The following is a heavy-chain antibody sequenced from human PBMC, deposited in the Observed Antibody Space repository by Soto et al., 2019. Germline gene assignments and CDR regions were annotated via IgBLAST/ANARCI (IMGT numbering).Heavy chain of an antibody. CDR3: ARGLWGSNHYDLESYYSRAEY. CDR1: GFPFSTSS. Sequence: EVQVLESGGGLVQPGGSLRLSCAVSGFPFSTSSMNWVRQAPGKGLEWVSYIGSGSGPTYYADSVKGRFTISRDYAKNTLCLQRDSLRAEYAAVYYCARGLWGSNHYDLESYYSRAEYWGQGTGVTVSS. J-gene: IGHJ4*02. CDR2: IGSGSGPT. D-gene: IGHD3-10*01. V-gene: IGHV3-48*01.